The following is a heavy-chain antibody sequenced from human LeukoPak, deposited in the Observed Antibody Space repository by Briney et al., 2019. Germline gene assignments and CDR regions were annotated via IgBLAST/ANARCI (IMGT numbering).Heavy chain of an antibody. J-gene: IGHJ4*02. CDR3: ARDYRRFDY. Sequence: PGGSLRLSCAASGFTFSSYTMNWVRQAPGKGLEWVSYISSSGATKYYADSVKGRFTSSRDNAKNSLYLQMNSLRVEDTALYYCARDYRRFDYWGQGTLVTVSS. V-gene: IGHV3-48*04. CDR1: GFTFSSYT. CDR2: ISSSGATK.